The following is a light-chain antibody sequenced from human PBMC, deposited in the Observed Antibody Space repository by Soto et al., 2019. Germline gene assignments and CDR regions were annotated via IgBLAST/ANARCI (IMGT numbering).Light chain of an antibody. V-gene: IGLV2-11*01. CDR3: CSYAGTYTWV. Sequence: QSVLTQPRSVSGSPGQSVTISCTGTSSNVGDYNYVSWYQQHPGKAPKLLIYNVSKRPSGISDRFSGSKSGNTASLAISGLQTEDEADYYCCSYAGTYTWVFGGGTKLTVL. J-gene: IGLJ2*01. CDR2: NVS. CDR1: SSNVGDYNY.